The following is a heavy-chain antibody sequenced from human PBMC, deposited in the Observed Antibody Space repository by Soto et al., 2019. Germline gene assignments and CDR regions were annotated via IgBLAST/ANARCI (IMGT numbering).Heavy chain of an antibody. CDR2: ISGSGGST. V-gene: IGHV3-23*01. CDR3: AKDFYGDYVYGY. J-gene: IGHJ4*02. D-gene: IGHD4-17*01. CDR1: GFTFSSYA. Sequence: EVQLLESGGGLVQHGGSLRLSCAASGFTFSSYAMSWVRQAPGKGLEGVSAISGSGGSTYYADSVKGRFTISRDNSKNTLYLQMNSRRAEDTAVYYCAKDFYGDYVYGYWGQGTLVTVSS.